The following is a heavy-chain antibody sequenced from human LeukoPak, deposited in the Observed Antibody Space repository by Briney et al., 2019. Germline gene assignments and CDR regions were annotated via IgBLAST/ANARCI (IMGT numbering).Heavy chain of an antibody. D-gene: IGHD3-22*01. CDR2: INPSDGST. Sequence: ASVKVSCKASGYTFTSYYMHWVRQAPGQGLEWMGIINPSDGSTNYAQNFQGRVTMTRDTSTSTVYMELSSLRSEDTAVYYCARVDYDSSGYGPSGYWGQGTLVTVSS. CDR3: ARVDYDSSGYGPSGY. V-gene: IGHV1-46*01. J-gene: IGHJ4*02. CDR1: GYTFTSYY.